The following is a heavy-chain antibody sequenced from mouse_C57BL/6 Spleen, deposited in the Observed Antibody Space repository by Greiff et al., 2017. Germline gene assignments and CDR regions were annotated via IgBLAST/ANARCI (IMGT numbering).Heavy chain of an antibody. D-gene: IGHD2-4*01. J-gene: IGHJ4*01. CDR2: TNPNNGGT. CDR3: ARDYYYAMDY. CDR1: GYTFTDYY. Sequence: EVQLQQSGPELVKPGASVKISCKASGYTFTDYYMNWVKQSHGKSLEWIGDTNPNNGGTSYNQKFKGKATLTVDKSSSTAYMELRSLTSEDSAVYYCARDYYYAMDYWGQGTSVTVSS. V-gene: IGHV1-26*01.